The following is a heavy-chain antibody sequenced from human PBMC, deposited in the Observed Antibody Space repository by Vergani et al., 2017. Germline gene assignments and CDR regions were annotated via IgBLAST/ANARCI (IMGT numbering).Heavy chain of an antibody. J-gene: IGHJ4*02. V-gene: IGHV3-15*01. D-gene: IGHD1-26*01. CDR1: GFTFSNAW. CDR3: TTGAGWELLYYFDY. CDR2: IKSKTDGGTT. Sequence: EVQPVESGGGLVKPGGSLRLSCTTSGFTFSNAWMSWVRQAPGRGLEWVGLIKSKTDGGTTDYAAPVKGRFTISRDNSKNTLYLQMNSLKTEDTAVYYCTTGAGWELLYYFDYWGQGTRVTVSS.